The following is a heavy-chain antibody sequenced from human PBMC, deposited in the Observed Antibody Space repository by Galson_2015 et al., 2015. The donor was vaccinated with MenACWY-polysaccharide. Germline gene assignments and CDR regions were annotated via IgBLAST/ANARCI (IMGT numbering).Heavy chain of an antibody. Sequence: SLRLSCAVSGFTFSDLYMDWVRQAPGKGLEWVGRSRNKARSYTTEYAAAVKDRFTISRDVSRNSLYLQMNSLKTEDTAVYYCAKWSDAFDSWGQGTLVTVS. CDR1: GFTFSDLY. D-gene: IGHD2-8*01. J-gene: IGHJ4*02. CDR3: AKWSDAFDS. CDR2: SRNKARSYTT. V-gene: IGHV3-72*01.